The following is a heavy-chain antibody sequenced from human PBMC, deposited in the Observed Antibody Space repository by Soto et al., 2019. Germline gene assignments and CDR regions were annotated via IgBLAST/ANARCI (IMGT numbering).Heavy chain of an antibody. CDR3: ARVRYCSSTSCHGTIDY. CDR1: GGSFSGYY. D-gene: IGHD2-2*01. V-gene: IGHV4-59*01. Sequence: SETLSLTCAVYGGSFSGYYWSWIRQPPGKGLEWIGYIYYSGSTNYNPSLKSRVTISVDTSKNQFSLKLSSVTAADTAVYYCARVRYCSSTSCHGTIDYWGQGTLVTVSS. J-gene: IGHJ4*02. CDR2: IYYSGST.